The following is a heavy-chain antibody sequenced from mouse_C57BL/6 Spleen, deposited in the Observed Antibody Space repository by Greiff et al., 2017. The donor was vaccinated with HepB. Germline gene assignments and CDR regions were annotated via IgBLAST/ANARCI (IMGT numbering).Heavy chain of an antibody. CDR1: GFTFSSYG. D-gene: IGHD1-1*01. CDR2: ISSGGSYT. Sequence: EVKLVESGGELVKPGGSLKLSCAASGFTFSSYGMSWVRQTPDKRLEWVATISSGGSYTYYPDSVKGRFTIARDNAKNTLYLQMSSLRSEDTAMYYCARQSSSCFDYWGQGTTLTVSS. V-gene: IGHV5-6*01. J-gene: IGHJ2*01. CDR3: ARQSSSCFDY.